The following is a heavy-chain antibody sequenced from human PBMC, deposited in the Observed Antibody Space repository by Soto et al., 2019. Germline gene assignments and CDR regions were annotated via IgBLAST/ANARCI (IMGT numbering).Heavy chain of an antibody. D-gene: IGHD1-7*01. CDR3: AKVVTGTSARDYYYMDV. Sequence: GGSLRLSCADSGFTFSSYAMSWVRQAPGKGLEWVSAISGSDGSTYYADSVKGRFTISRDNSRNTLYLQMNSLRAEDTAVYYCAKVVTGTSARDYYYMDVWGKGTTVTVSS. CDR2: ISGSDGST. CDR1: GFTFSSYA. V-gene: IGHV3-23*01. J-gene: IGHJ6*03.